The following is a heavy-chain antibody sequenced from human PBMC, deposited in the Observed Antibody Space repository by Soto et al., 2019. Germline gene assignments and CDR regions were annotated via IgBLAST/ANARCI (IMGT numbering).Heavy chain of an antibody. CDR3: AKDPGPTMVRGVIITS. CDR2: ISGSVGST. Sequence: EVQLLESGGGLVQPGGSLRLSCAASGFTFSSYAMSWVRQAPGKGLEWVSAISGSVGSTYYADSVKGRFTISRDNSKNTLYLQMNSLRAEDTAVYYCAKDPGPTMVRGVIITSWGQGTLVTVSS. CDR1: GFTFSSYA. J-gene: IGHJ4*02. V-gene: IGHV3-23*01. D-gene: IGHD3-10*01.